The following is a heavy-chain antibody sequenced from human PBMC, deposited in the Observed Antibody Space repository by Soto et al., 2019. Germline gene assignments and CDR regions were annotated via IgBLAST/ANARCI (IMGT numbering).Heavy chain of an antibody. CDR1: GGSVSNSNYY. D-gene: IGHD2-8*01. CDR3: VSQRTSVLTQAYFDY. Sequence: SETLSLTCTVSGGSVSNSNYYWGWIRQSPGKGLEWIGSVYYRGRSYSKSSVKSRVTISVDTSKNQFSLNLNSVTASDTAVYYCVSQRTSVLTQAYFDYWGPGAMVTVS. V-gene: IGHV4-39*01. CDR2: VYYRGRS. J-gene: IGHJ4*02.